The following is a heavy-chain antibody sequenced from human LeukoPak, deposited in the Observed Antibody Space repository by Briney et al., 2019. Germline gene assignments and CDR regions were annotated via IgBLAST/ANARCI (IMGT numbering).Heavy chain of an antibody. CDR1: VYTYWLLC. CDR3: ARDNEDYDSSGYYYWFDP. D-gene: IGHD3-22*01. J-gene: IGHJ5*02. Sequence: PGGSLRLLCALSVYTYWLLCECCVPDSRGGGLECGPHTQQGGSAKYYVDSVRGRFTISRDNAKNSLYLQMNSLRAEDTAVYYCARDNEDYDSSGYYYWFDPWGQGTLVTVSS. CDR2: TQQGGSAK. V-gene: IGHV3-7*01.